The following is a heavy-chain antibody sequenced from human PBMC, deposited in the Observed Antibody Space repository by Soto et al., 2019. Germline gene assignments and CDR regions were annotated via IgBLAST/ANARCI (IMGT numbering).Heavy chain of an antibody. V-gene: IGHV4-4*02. CDR2: IVDDGHT. CDR1: GGSITSSFL. J-gene: IGHJ4*02. CDR3: AGGRDYDY. Sequence: VQLTESGPGLVRSSGTLSLTCDVSGGSITSSFLWTWVRQFPGRGLEWIGEIVDDGHTNYNPSLSGTVPISVDLSNGQLLLNVASVNAADTAVYFCAGGRDYDYWGQGTLVTVSS. D-gene: IGHD1-26*01.